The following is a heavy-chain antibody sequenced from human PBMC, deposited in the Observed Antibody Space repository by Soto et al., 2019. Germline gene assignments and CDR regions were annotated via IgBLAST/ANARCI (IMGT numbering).Heavy chain of an antibody. CDR2: IFWNDER. J-gene: IGHJ4*02. V-gene: IGHV2-26*01. CDR3: ARALREGLPIYYFDS. CDR1: GFSLSKARMG. D-gene: IGHD1-26*01. Sequence: SGPTLVNPTETLTLTCSVSGFSLSKARMGVSWIRQPPGKALEWLAHIFWNDERSYNTSLKSRLTISRDTSKSQVVLTMTNVDPVDFGTFFCARALREGLPIYYFDSWGQGTLVTVSS.